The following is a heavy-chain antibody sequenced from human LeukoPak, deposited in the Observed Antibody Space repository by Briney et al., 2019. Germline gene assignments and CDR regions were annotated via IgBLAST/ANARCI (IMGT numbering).Heavy chain of an antibody. J-gene: IGHJ4*02. Sequence: SETLSLTCTVSDDSAYSSGFYWGWVRQPPGKGLEWIGSFNHGGNTYYNPSLKSRVTISGDTYKKQFSLKLSSVTAADTAVYYCATDRDLRWFYFWGQGTLVTVSS. D-gene: IGHD2-21*01. CDR2: FNHGGNT. V-gene: IGHV4-39*07. CDR1: DDSAYSSGFY. CDR3: ATDRDLRWFYF.